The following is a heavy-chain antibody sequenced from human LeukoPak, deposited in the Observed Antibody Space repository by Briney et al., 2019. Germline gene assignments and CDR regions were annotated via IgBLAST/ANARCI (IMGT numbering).Heavy chain of an antibody. CDR1: GFSFSVYW. CDR2: IKTDGSIT. Sequence: GGSLRLSCAASGFSFSVYWMHWVRQAPGKGPVWVSRIKTDGSITDYADSVKGRFTISRDNAKNTLYLQMNSLRAEDAAVYYCAKAPVTTCRGAFCYPFDYWGLGTLVTVSS. CDR3: AKAPVTTCRGAFCYPFDY. V-gene: IGHV3-74*01. D-gene: IGHD2-15*01. J-gene: IGHJ4*02.